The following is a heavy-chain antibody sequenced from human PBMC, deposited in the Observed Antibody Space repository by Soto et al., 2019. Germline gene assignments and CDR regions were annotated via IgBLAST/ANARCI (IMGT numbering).Heavy chain of an antibody. J-gene: IGHJ4*02. CDR3: ARDRLYQLPFDY. V-gene: IGHV1-18*01. CDR2: ISAYNGNT. D-gene: IGHD2-2*01. CDR1: GGTFSSYA. Sequence: ASVKVSCKASGGTFSSYAISCLRQAPGQGLEWMGWISAYNGNTNYAQKLQGRVTMTTDTSTSTAYMELRSLRSDDTAVYYCARDRLYQLPFDYWGQGTLVTVSS.